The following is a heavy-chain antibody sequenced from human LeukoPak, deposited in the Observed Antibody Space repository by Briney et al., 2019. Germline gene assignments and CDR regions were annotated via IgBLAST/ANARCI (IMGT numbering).Heavy chain of an antibody. D-gene: IGHD3-10*01. J-gene: IGHJ4*02. CDR3: ARDGWAYYVSGSYYRY. V-gene: IGHV1-18*01. CDR1: GYTFTSYG. Sequence: GASVKVSCKASGYTFTSYGISWVRQAPGQGLEWMGWISAYNGNTNYAQKLQGRVTMTTDTSTSTAYMELRSLRSDDTAVYYCARDGWAYYVSGSYYRYWGQGTLVTVSS. CDR2: ISAYNGNT.